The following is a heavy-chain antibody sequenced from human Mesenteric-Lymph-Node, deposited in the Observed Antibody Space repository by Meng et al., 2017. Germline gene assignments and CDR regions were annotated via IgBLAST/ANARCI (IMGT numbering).Heavy chain of an antibody. CDR1: GYSFSDYY. J-gene: IGHJ4*01. D-gene: IGHD6-25*01. CDR2: INPDSGGT. CDR3: ARCQRLTLTAPGDY. Sequence: ASVKVSCKASGYSFSDYYIHWVRQAPGQGLEWMGRINPDSGGTNYAQKFRGRVTLTRDTSINTAYMDLSSLRSDDTAVYYCARCQRLTLTAPGDYWGQGTLVTVSS. V-gene: IGHV1-2*06.